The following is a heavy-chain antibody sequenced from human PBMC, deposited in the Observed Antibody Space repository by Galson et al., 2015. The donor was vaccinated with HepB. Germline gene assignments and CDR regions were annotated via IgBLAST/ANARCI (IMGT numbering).Heavy chain of an antibody. CDR3: ARAPNPRFWSGYADY. V-gene: IGHV3-48*04. D-gene: IGHD3-3*01. CDR2: ISRSGSTI. Sequence: SLRLSCAASGFTFSTYSMSWVRQAPGKGLEWVSYISRSGSTIDYADSVKGRFTTSRDNAKNSLYLQMNSLRAEDTAVYYCARAPNPRFWSGYADYWGQGTLVTVSS. J-gene: IGHJ4*02. CDR1: GFTFSTYS.